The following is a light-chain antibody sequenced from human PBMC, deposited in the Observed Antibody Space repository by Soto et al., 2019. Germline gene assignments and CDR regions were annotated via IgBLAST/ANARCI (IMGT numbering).Light chain of an antibody. V-gene: IGLV2-14*03. CDR1: NSDIGAYSR. J-gene: IGLJ3*02. CDR3: ISYTSSDSWV. Sequence: QSALTQPASLSGSPGQSITISCTGTNSDIGAYSRVSWYQQHPASAPRLMIFAVSNRPSGGSNRFSGSKSGNTASLTISGLLAEDEADYYCISYTSSDSWVFGGGTKLTVL. CDR2: AVS.